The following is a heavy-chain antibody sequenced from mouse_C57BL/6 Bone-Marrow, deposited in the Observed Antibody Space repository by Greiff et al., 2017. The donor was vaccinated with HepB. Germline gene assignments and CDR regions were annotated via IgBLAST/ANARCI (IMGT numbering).Heavy chain of an antibody. Sequence: VQLQQSGAELVRPGTSVKVSCKASGYAFTNYLIEWVKQRPGQGLEWIGVINPGSGGTNYNEKFKGKATPTADKSSSTAYMQLSSLTSEDSAVYFCARSGDYGSRFAYWGQGTLVTVSA. CDR1: GYAFTNYL. V-gene: IGHV1-54*01. CDR3: ARSGDYGSRFAY. CDR2: INPGSGGT. D-gene: IGHD1-1*01. J-gene: IGHJ3*01.